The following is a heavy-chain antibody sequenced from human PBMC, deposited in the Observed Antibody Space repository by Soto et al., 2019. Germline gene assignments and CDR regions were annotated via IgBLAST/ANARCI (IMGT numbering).Heavy chain of an antibody. Sequence: TVSGGSISSSSYYWGWIRQPPGKGLEWIGSIYYSGSTYYNPSLKSRVTISVDTSKNQFSLKLSSVTAADTAVYYCARHSREINYYDSSGPSGGFDYWGQGTLVTVSS. J-gene: IGHJ4*02. D-gene: IGHD3-22*01. CDR1: GGSISSSSYY. V-gene: IGHV4-39*01. CDR2: IYYSGST. CDR3: ARHSREINYYDSSGPSGGFDY.